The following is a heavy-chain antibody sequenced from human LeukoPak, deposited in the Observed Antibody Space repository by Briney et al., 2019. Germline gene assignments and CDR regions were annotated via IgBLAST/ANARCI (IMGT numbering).Heavy chain of an antibody. J-gene: IGHJ5*02. D-gene: IGHD3-10*01. CDR1: GYTLTELS. CDR3: ATDREVRGVYNWFDP. Sequence: ASVKVSCKVSGYTLTELSMHWVRQAPGKGLEWMGGFDPEDGETFYAQKFQGRVTMTEDTSTDTAYMELSSLRSEDTAVYYCATDREVRGVYNWFDPWGQGTLVTVSS. V-gene: IGHV1-24*01. CDR2: FDPEDGET.